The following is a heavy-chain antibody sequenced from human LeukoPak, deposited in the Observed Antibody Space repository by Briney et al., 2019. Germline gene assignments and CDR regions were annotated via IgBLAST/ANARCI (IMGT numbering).Heavy chain of an antibody. D-gene: IGHD4-23*01. CDR3: ASTVVTPSGMNV. V-gene: IGHV3-74*01. CDR2: INSDGSTT. J-gene: IGHJ6*02. Sequence: GGSLRLSCAASGFTFSSYWMHWVRHAPGKGLLWVSRINSDGSTTRYADSVKGRFTISRDNAKNTLYLQMNSLKAEDTAVYYCASTVVTPSGMNVWGQGTTVTVSS. CDR1: GFTFSSYW.